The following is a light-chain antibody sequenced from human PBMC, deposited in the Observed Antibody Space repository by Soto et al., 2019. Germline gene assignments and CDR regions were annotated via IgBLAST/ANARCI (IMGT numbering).Light chain of an antibody. CDR2: DAS. CDR3: QQRYSCPLS. Sequence: EIVLTQSPATLSLSPGERATLSCRASQSIGSQLAWYQQKPGRAPRLLICDASNRATGIPARFSASGSGTAFPLTISSLEPEDFVVYYCQQRYSCPLSFGGWTKVEIK. V-gene: IGKV3-11*01. J-gene: IGKJ4*01. CDR1: QSIGSQ.